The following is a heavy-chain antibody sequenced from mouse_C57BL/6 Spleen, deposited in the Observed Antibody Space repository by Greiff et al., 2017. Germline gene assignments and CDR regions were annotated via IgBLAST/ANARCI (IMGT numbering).Heavy chain of an antibody. CDR1: GYTFTDYN. Sequence: EVKLVESGPELVKPGASVKMSCKASGYTFTDYNMHWVKQSHGKSLEWIGYINPNNGGTSYNQKFKGKATLTVNKSSSTAYMELRSLTSEDSAVYYCAREVPFYYGSSSPWFAYWGQGTLVTVSA. V-gene: IGHV1-22*01. CDR2: INPNNGGT. J-gene: IGHJ3*01. CDR3: AREVPFYYGSSSPWFAY. D-gene: IGHD1-1*01.